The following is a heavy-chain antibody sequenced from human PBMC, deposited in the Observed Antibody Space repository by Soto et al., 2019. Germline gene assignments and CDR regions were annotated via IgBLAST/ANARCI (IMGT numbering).Heavy chain of an antibody. CDR1: GFTFSSYA. V-gene: IGHV3-23*01. D-gene: IGHD3-16*01. J-gene: IGHJ6*02. CDR3: AKGITDTGGYYYYSMDV. Sequence: GGSLTLSFVAYGFTFSSYAISWVRQAPGKGLDWVSVISGSGGITYSADSVKGRFTISRDNSKNILYLQMNSLRAEDTAVYYCAKGITDTGGYYYYSMDVWGQGTAVTVSS. CDR2: ISGSGGIT.